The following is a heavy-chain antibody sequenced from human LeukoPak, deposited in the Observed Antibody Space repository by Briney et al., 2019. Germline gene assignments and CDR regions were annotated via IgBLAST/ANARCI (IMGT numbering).Heavy chain of an antibody. CDR2: IYYSGST. Sequence: SETLSLTCTVSGGSISSYYWSWIRQPPGKGLEWIGYIYYSGSTNYNPSLKSRVTISVDTSKNQFSLKLSSVTAADTAVYYCARNYYDSSGYYYEAEPRGKQFPNYYYYYMDVWGKGTTVTVSS. V-gene: IGHV4-59*01. D-gene: IGHD3-22*01. J-gene: IGHJ6*03. CDR3: ARNYYDSSGYYYEAEPRGKQFPNYYYYYMDV. CDR1: GGSISSYY.